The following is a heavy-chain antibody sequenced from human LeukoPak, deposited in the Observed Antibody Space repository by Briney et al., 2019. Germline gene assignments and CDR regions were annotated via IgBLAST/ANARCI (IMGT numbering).Heavy chain of an antibody. Sequence: SETLSLTCAVYGGSFSGDYWSWIRQPPGKGLEWIGEINHSGSTNYNPSLKSRVTISVDTSKNQFSLKLSSVTAADTAVYYCARGRFLTVFDYWGQGTLVTVSS. V-gene: IGHV4-34*01. J-gene: IGHJ4*02. CDR1: GGSFSGDY. D-gene: IGHD2/OR15-2a*01. CDR3: ARGRFLTVFDY. CDR2: INHSGST.